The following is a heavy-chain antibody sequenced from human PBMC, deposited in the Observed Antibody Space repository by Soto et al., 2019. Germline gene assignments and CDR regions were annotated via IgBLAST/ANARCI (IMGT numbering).Heavy chain of an antibody. V-gene: IGHV4-31*03. D-gene: IGHD3-16*01. CDR2: IYYSGST. CDR1: GGSISSGGYY. J-gene: IGHJ4*02. Sequence: PSETLSLTCTVSGGSISSGGYYWSWIRQHPGKGLEWIGYIYYSGSTYYNPSLKSRVTISVDTSKNQFSLKLSSVTAAETAVYYCARDKGGVMGPFDYWGQGTLVTVSS. CDR3: ARDKGGVMGPFDY.